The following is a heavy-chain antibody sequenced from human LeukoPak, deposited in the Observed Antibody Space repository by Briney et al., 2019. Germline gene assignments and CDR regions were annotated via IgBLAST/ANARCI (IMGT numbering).Heavy chain of an antibody. V-gene: IGHV4-4*07. CDR1: GGSISNYN. Sequence: PSETLSLTCTVSGGSISNYNWSWIRQPAGKGLEWIGRISTSGSPNYNPSLKSRVTLSVDTSKNQFSLKLTSVTAADTAVYYCARIVPFSITTYGTNWFDPWGQGTLVTVSS. J-gene: IGHJ5*02. CDR3: ARIVPFSITTYGTNWFDP. CDR2: ISTSGSP. D-gene: IGHD3-3*01.